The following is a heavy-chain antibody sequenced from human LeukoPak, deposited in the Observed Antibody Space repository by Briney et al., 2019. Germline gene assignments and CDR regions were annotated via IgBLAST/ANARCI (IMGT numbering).Heavy chain of an antibody. V-gene: IGHV4-4*07. Sequence: SETLSLTCTVSGGSISSYYWSWIRQPAGKGLEWIGRIYTSGSTNDNPSRKSRVTMSVDTSKNQFSLKLSSVTAADTAVYYCARLTLERNYYDSSGYYYENWFDPWGQGTLVTVSS. CDR2: IYTSGST. D-gene: IGHD3-22*01. CDR3: ARLTLERNYYDSSGYYYENWFDP. J-gene: IGHJ5*02. CDR1: GGSISSYY.